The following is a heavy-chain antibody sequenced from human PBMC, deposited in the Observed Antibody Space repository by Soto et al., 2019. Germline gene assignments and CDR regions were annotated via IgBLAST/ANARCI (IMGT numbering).Heavy chain of an antibody. V-gene: IGHV3-15*07. D-gene: IGHD2-15*01. Sequence: EVQLVESAGGLVKPGGSLRLSCVASGFSFNEAWMNWVRQAPGEGLEGVGRIKTSAGGGATDYAAPVQGRFTISRDDSQNALYLHMNSLRTEDTAIYYCTTGSVEGIWGQGTTVTVSS. CDR2: IKTSAGGGAT. CDR3: TTGSVEGI. J-gene: IGHJ6*02. CDR1: GFSFNEAW.